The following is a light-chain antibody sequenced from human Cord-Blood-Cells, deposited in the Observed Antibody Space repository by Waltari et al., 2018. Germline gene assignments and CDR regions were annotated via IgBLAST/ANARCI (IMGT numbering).Light chain of an antibody. CDR2: AAS. CDR3: QQGYSTPLS. V-gene: IGKV1-39*01. J-gene: IGKJ4*01. Sequence: DIQMTQSPSSLSASVGDRVTITCRASQSISSYLTWYQQKPGKAPKLLIYAASSLQGGVPSRFSGSGSGTDFTLTISSLQPEYVATYYCQQGYSTPLSFGGGTKVEIK. CDR1: QSISSY.